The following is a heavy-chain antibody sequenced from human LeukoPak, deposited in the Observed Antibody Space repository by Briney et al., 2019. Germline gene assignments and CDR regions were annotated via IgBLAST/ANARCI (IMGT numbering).Heavy chain of an antibody. D-gene: IGHD2-2*02. Sequence: ASVKVSCKASGYTFTGYYMHWVRQAPGQGLEWMGWINPNSGGTNYAQKFQGRVTMTRDTSISTAYVELSRLRPDDTAVYYCARVAHQYCSSTSCYTFWFDPWGQGTLVTVSS. CDR3: ARVAHQYCSSTSCYTFWFDP. J-gene: IGHJ5*02. CDR2: INPNSGGT. CDR1: GYTFTGYY. V-gene: IGHV1-2*02.